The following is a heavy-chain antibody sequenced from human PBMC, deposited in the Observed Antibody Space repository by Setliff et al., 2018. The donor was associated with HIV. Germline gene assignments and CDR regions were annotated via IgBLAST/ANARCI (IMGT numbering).Heavy chain of an antibody. V-gene: IGHV1-18*01. CDR3: ARDLGYCTSTSCYGVFDY. D-gene: IGHD2-2*01. CDR1: GYTFTSYG. Sequence: ASVKVSCKASGYTFTSYGISWLRQAPGQGLEWLGWISAHNGNTNSAQKFQGRVTMTTDTSTTTAYMELRSLRSDDTAVYYCARDLGYCTSTSCYGVFDYWGQGTLVTVSS. J-gene: IGHJ4*02. CDR2: ISAHNGNT.